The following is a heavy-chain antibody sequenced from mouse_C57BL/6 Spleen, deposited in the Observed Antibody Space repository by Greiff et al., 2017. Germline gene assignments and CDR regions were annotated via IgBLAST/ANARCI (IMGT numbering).Heavy chain of an antibody. V-gene: IGHV5-17*01. D-gene: IGHD4-1*01. J-gene: IGHJ3*01. CDR2: ISSGSSTI. Sequence: EVKLVESGGGLVKPGGSLKLSCAASGFTFSDYGMHWVRQAPEKGLEWVAYISSGSSTIYYADTVKGRFTISRDKATNTLFLQMTSLRSEDTAMYYCAQTGTRTGGFAYWGQGTLVTVAA. CDR1: GFTFSDYG. CDR3: AQTGTRTGGFAY.